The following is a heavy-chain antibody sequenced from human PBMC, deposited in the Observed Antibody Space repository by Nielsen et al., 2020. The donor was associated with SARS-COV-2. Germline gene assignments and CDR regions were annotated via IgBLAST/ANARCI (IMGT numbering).Heavy chain of an antibody. J-gene: IGHJ6*03. V-gene: IGHV3-30-3*01. CDR3: ARSYYYYMDV. CDR1: GFTFSSYA. Sequence: GESLKISCAASGFTFSSYAMHWVRQAPGKGLEWVAVISYDGSNKYYADSVKGRFTISRDNSKNTLYLQMNSLRAEDTAVYYCARSYYYYMDVWGKGTTVTVSS. CDR2: ISYDGSNK.